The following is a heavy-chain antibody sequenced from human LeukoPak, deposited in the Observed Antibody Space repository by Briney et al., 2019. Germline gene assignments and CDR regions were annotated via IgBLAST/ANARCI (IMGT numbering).Heavy chain of an antibody. D-gene: IGHD3-22*01. CDR1: GFTFSDYY. J-gene: IGHJ4*02. V-gene: IGHV4-34*01. Sequence: LRLSCAASGFTFSDYYMSWIRQPPGKGLEWIGEINHSGSLNYNPSLKSRVTISVDTSKNQFSLKLSSVTAADTAVYYCARLPTDLDYYDSSAGYFDCWGQGTLVTVSS. CDR3: ARLPTDLDYYDSSAGYFDC. CDR2: INHSGSL.